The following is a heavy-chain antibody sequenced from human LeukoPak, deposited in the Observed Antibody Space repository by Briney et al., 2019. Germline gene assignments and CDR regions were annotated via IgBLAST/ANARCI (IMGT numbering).Heavy chain of an antibody. CDR1: GFTFSTYA. V-gene: IGHV3-23*01. Sequence: GGSLRLSCAASGFTFSTYAMSWVRQVPGKGLEWVSGISNSGDNTYYADSVKGRFTISRVNAKNSLYLQMNNVRAEDTAVYYCARYSYKHDCWGQGTLVTVSS. J-gene: IGHJ4*02. CDR3: ARYSYKHDC. CDR2: ISNSGDNT. D-gene: IGHD2-15*01.